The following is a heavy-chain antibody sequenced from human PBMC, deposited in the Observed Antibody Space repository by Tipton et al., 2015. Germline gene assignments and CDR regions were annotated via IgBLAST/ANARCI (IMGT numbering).Heavy chain of an antibody. CDR3: ARDHGGNTDY. CDR1: GFTFSLYW. Sequence: SLRLSCSASGFTFSLYWMHWVRQAPGKGLEWVAVIWYDGNNKYYADSVKGRFTISRDNSKNTLDLQMNSLRAEDTAVYYCARDHGGNTDYWGQGTLVTVSS. V-gene: IGHV3-33*08. D-gene: IGHD4-23*01. CDR2: IWYDGNNK. J-gene: IGHJ4*02.